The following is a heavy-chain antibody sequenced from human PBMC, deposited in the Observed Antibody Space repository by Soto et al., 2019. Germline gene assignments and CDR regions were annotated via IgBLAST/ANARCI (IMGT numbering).Heavy chain of an antibody. J-gene: IGHJ5*02. CDR1: GFTFSTYA. V-gene: IGHV3-33*01. D-gene: IGHD2-21*02. CDR3: ARAATVVTPYNCYDP. CDR2: IWFDGSNK. Sequence: QVQLVESGGGVVQPGRSLRLSCAASGFTFSTYAMHWVRQAPGKGLDWVAIIWFDGSNKFYADSVKGRFTISRDNSKNTLYLQMNSLRAEDTAVYYCARAATVVTPYNCYDPWGQGTLVTVSS.